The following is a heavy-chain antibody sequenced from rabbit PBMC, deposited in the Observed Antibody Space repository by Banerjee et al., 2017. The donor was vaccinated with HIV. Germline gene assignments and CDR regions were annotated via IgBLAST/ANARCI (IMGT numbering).Heavy chain of an antibody. CDR2: INTSSGNT. V-gene: IGHV1S45*01. Sequence: QEQLEESGGDLVKPEGSLTLTCTASGFSFTNKYVMCWVRQAPGKGLEWIACINTSSGNTVYASWAKGRFTISKSSSTTVTLQMTSLTAADTATYFCARDLSTTTGDYAFNLWGQGTLVTVS. CDR3: ARDLSTTTGDYAFNL. J-gene: IGHJ4*01. CDR1: GFSFTNKYV. D-gene: IGHD2-1*01.